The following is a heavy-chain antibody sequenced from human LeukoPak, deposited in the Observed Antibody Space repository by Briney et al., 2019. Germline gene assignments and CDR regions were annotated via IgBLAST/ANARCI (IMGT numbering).Heavy chain of an antibody. V-gene: IGHV3-64*01. Sequence: PGGSLRLSCAASGFTFSSYAMRWVRQAPGKGLEYVSAISNNGVRIYYANSVKGRFSISRDNSKNTLYLQMGSLRTEDMAVYYCARVLSGGSLDYWDQGTLVIVSS. CDR1: GFTFSSYA. J-gene: IGHJ4*02. D-gene: IGHD3-10*01. CDR2: ISNNGVRI. CDR3: ARVLSGGSLDY.